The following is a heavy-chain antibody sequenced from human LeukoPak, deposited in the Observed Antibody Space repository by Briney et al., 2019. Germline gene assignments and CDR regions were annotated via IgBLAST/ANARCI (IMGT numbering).Heavy chain of an antibody. J-gene: IGHJ4*02. CDR1: GGSFSGYY. CDR3: ARDHCSGGSCYFGY. D-gene: IGHD2-15*01. Sequence: SETLSLTCAVYGGSFSGYYWSWIRQPPGKGLEWIGEINHSGSTNYNPSLKSRITISVDTSKNQFSLKLSSVTAADTAVYYCARDHCSGGSCYFGYWGQGTLVTVSS. V-gene: IGHV4-34*01. CDR2: INHSGST.